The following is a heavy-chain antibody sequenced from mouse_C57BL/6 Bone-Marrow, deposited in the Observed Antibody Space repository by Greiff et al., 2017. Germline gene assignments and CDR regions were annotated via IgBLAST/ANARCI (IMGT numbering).Heavy chain of an antibody. CDR3: RTRGPYYDYDEGFAY. D-gene: IGHD2-4*01. J-gene: IGHJ3*01. CDR2: IDPETGGT. V-gene: IGHV1-15*01. CDR1: GYTFTDYE. Sequence: VQLQQSGAELVRPGASVTLSCKASGYTFTDYEMHWVKQTPVHGLEWIGAIDPETGGTAYNQKLKGKDILTADKASSKLYQELRSLTSEDSAVSDCRTRGPYYDYDEGFAYWGQGTLVTVSA.